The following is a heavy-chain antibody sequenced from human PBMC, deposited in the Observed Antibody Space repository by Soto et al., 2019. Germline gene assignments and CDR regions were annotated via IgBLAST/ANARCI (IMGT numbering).Heavy chain of an antibody. CDR3: ARDRVAGIWGDAFDI. CDR2: INPYNANT. D-gene: IGHD3-16*01. CDR1: GYTFTNHG. V-gene: IGHV1-18*04. J-gene: IGHJ3*02. Sequence: QVQLVQSGTEVKKPGASVKVSCKTSGYTFTNHGINWVRQAPGQGLEWMGWINPYNANTNYAQNLQGRVTMSTDTSTTPAYMDLRSLTSDDTAVYYCARDRVAGIWGDAFDIWGQGTVVIVSS.